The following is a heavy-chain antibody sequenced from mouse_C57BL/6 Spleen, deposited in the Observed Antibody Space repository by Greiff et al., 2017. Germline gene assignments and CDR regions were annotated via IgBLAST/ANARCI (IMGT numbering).Heavy chain of an antibody. CDR1: GYTFTEYT. CDR2: FYPGSGSI. J-gene: IGHJ3*01. Sequence: QVQLQQSGAELVKPGASVKLSCKASGYTFTEYTIHWVKQRSGQGLEWIGWFYPGSGSIKYIEKFKDKATLTADKSSSTVYMELSRLTSEDSAVYFCARHEERDYDYDQAWFAYWGQEALGTVSA. CDR3: ARHEERDYDYDQAWFAY. V-gene: IGHV1-62-2*01. D-gene: IGHD2-4*01.